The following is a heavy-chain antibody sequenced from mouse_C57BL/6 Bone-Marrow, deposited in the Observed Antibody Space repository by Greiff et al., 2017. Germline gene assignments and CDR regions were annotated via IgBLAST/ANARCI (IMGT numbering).Heavy chain of an antibody. D-gene: IGHD2-1*01. CDR1: GYTFTSYG. CDR3: ATLLSWFAY. V-gene: IGHV1-58*01. J-gene: IGHJ3*01. CDR2: IYLGNGYT. Sequence: EVQRVESGAELVRPGSSVKMSCKTSGYTFTSYGINWVKQRPGQGLEWIGYIYLGNGYTEYNEKFKGKATLTSDTSSSTAYMQLSSLTSEDSAIYFCATLLSWFAYWGQGTLVTVSA.